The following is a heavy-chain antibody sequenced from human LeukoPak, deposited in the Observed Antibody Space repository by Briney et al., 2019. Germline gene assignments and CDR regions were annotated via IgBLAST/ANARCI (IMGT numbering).Heavy chain of an antibody. CDR1: GFTVSSDY. D-gene: IGHD6-13*01. J-gene: IGHJ4*02. CDR2: IYSGGST. Sequence: PGGSLRLSCAASGFTVSSDYMSWVRQAPGKGLEWVSVIYSGGSTYYADPVKGRFTISRDNSKNTLYLQMNSLRAEDTAVYYCASRRRIAAAGPLDYWGQGTLVTVSS. CDR3: ASRRRIAAAGPLDY. V-gene: IGHV3-66*01.